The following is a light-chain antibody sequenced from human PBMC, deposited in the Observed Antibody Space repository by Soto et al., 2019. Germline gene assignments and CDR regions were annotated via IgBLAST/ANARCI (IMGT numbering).Light chain of an antibody. V-gene: IGKV3-20*01. J-gene: IGKJ2*01. Sequence: EIVLTQSPGTLSLSPGERATLSCRASQSVSSSYLAWYQQKPGQAPRLLIYAASSRATGIPDRFSGSGSGTDFTLTISRLEPEDFGVYYCQQYGSSPPYTFGQGTKLEIK. CDR1: QSVSSSY. CDR3: QQYGSSPPYT. CDR2: AAS.